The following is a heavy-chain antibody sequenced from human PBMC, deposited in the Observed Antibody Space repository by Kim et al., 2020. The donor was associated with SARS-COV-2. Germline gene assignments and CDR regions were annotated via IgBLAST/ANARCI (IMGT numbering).Heavy chain of an antibody. Sequence: YAQKFQGRVTMTRDTSISTAYMELSRLRSDDTAVYYCARDLVVVAALHYWGQGTMVTVSS. CDR3: ARDLVVVAALHY. J-gene: IGHJ4*02. D-gene: IGHD2-15*01. V-gene: IGHV1-2*02.